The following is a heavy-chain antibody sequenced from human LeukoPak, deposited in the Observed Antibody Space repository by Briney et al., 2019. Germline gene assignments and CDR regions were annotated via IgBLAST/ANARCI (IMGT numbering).Heavy chain of an antibody. J-gene: IGHJ4*02. D-gene: IGHD4-17*01. Sequence: GGSLRLSCAASGFTFDDYAMHWVRQAPGKGLEWVSGISWNSGSIGYADSVKGRFTISRDNAKNSLYLQMNSLRAEDTALYYCAEDRGGYGDRFDYWGQGTLVTVSS. CDR1: GFTFDDYA. CDR2: ISWNSGSI. CDR3: AEDRGGYGDRFDY. V-gene: IGHV3-9*01.